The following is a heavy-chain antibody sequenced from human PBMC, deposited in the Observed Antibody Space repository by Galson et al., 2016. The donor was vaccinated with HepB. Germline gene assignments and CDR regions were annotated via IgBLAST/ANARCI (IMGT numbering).Heavy chain of an antibody. CDR1: GITFSNYG. J-gene: IGHJ4*02. Sequence: SLRLSCAVSGITFSNYGMHWVRQAPGKGLEWMARVAYDGSNKKYADSVMGRFTVSRDNSKNTLYLQMNDLRDEDTAVYYCARDPLVSSGFWGQGTRVAVSS. V-gene: IGHV3-30-3*01. D-gene: IGHD6-19*01. CDR3: ARDPLVSSGF. CDR2: VAYDGSNK.